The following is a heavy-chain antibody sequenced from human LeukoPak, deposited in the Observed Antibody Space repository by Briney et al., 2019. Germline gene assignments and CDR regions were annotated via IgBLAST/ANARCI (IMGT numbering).Heavy chain of an antibody. V-gene: IGHV3-30*18. CDR1: GFTLTTYG. D-gene: IGHD6-19*01. J-gene: IGHJ4*02. Sequence: PGTSLTLSCAASGFTLTTYGMHWVRQAPAKGLEWVAVISHDAINKDYADSVKGRFTISRDTAKNTVSLQMNSLRVEDTAVYYCAKDRIGVAAPKAYFDYWGQGTLVTVSS. CDR3: AKDRIGVAAPKAYFDY. CDR2: ISHDAINK.